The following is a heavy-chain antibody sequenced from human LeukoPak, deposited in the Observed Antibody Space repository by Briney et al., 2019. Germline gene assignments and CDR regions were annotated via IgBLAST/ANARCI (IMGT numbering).Heavy chain of an antibody. CDR2: IYYTGST. D-gene: IGHD3-22*01. CDR1: GGSISSSSSY. J-gene: IGHJ5*02. Sequence: PSETLSLTCTVSGGSISSSSSYWGWIRQPPGKGLEWIATIYYTGSTNYNPSLKPRVTISLDTSRNQFSLRLTSVTAADTAIYYCAKSGHSYYYTPEDFSWGRASMVTVSS. CDR3: AKSGHSYYYTPEDFS. V-gene: IGHV4-39*01.